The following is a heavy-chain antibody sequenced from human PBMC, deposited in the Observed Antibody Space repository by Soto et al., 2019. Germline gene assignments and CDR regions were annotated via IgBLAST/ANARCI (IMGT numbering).Heavy chain of an antibody. D-gene: IGHD3-3*01. CDR1: GGSISSGDYY. V-gene: IGHV4-30-4*01. J-gene: IGHJ5*02. CDR2: TYYSGST. Sequence: SETLSLTCTVSGGSISSGDYYWSWIRQPPGKGLEWIGYTYYSGSTYYNPSLKSRVTISVDTSKNQFSLKLSSVTAADTAVYYCARVVRFLEWLSPWFDPWGQGTLVTVSS. CDR3: ARVVRFLEWLSPWFDP.